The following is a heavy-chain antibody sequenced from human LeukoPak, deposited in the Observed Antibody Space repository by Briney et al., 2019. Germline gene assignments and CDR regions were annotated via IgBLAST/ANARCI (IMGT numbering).Heavy chain of an antibody. J-gene: IGHJ6*03. CDR1: GYTFTGYY. D-gene: IGHD6-6*01. V-gene: IGHV1-2*02. CDR2: INPNSGGT. CDR3: ASEYSSSWYYMDV. Sequence: ASVKVSCKASGYTFTGYYMHWVRQARGQGLEWMGWINPNSGGTNYAQKFQGRVTMTRDTSISTAYMELSRLRSDDTAVYYCASEYSSSWYYMDVWGKGTTVTVSS.